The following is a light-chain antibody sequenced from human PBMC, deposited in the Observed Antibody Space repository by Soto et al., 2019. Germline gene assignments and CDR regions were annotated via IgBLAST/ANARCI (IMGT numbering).Light chain of an antibody. V-gene: IGKV1-27*01. CDR1: HDIYNY. CDR2: AAS. CDR3: QKYNSAPRT. Sequence: DVQMTQSLSSLSASVGDRVTITCRASHDIYNYLAWYQQKPGKVPKLLIYAASTLQSGVPSRFSGSGSGTDFTLTISSLQPEDVATYYCQKYNSAPRTFGQGTKVELK. J-gene: IGKJ1*01.